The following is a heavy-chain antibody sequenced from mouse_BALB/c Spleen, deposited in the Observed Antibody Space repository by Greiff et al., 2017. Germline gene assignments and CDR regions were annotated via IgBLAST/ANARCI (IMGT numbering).Heavy chain of an antibody. D-gene: IGHD2-3*01. CDR1: GYAFTNYL. J-gene: IGHJ4*01. Sequence: VQLQQSGAELVRPGTSVKVSCKASGYAFTNYLISWVKQRPGQGLEWIGVINPGSGGTNYNEKFKGKATLTADKSSSTAYMQLSSLTSDDSAVYFCARGDGYYVHYAMDYWGQGTSVTVSS. CDR3: ARGDGYYVHYAMDY. V-gene: IGHV1-54*03. CDR2: INPGSGGT.